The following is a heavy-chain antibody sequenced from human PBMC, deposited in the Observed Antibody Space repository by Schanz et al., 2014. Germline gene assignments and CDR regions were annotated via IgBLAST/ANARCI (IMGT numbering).Heavy chain of an antibody. V-gene: IGHV1-69*02. J-gene: IGHJ4*02. Sequence: VQLVQSGAEVKKPGSSMKVSCKASGGTFNSYTINWVRQAPGQGLEWMGRIIPILGIANYAQKFQGRVTITADRSTSTAYMELSSLRSEDTAVYYCARGYGDSRTDFWGQGTLVTVAS. CDR3: ARGYGDSRTDF. CDR1: GGTFNSYT. CDR2: IIPILGIA. D-gene: IGHD4-17*01.